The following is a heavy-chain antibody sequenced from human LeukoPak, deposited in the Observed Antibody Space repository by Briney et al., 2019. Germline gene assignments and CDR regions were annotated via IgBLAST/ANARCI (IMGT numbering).Heavy chain of an antibody. D-gene: IGHD6-19*01. CDR2: ISYDGSNK. V-gene: IGHV3-30*03. CDR3: ARDRSSGWPHADY. J-gene: IGHJ4*02. CDR1: GFTFSSYD. Sequence: GGSLRLSCAASGFTFSSYDMHWVRQAPGKGLEWVAVISYDGSNKYYADSVKGRFTISRDNSKNTLYLQMNSLRAEDTAVYYCARDRSSGWPHADYWGQGTLVTVSS.